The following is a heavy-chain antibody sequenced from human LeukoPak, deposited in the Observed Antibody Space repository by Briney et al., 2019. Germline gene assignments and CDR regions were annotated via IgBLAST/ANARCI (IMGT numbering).Heavy chain of an antibody. D-gene: IGHD5-18*01. CDR1: GYTLTELS. J-gene: IGHJ4*02. Sequence: ASVKVSCKVSGYTLTELSMHWVRQAPGKGLEWMGGFDPEDGETIYAQKFQGRVTMTEDTSTDTAYMELSSLRSEDTAVYYCATSGGYSYGAGDYFDYWGQGTLVTASS. CDR2: FDPEDGET. V-gene: IGHV1-24*01. CDR3: ATSGGYSYGAGDYFDY.